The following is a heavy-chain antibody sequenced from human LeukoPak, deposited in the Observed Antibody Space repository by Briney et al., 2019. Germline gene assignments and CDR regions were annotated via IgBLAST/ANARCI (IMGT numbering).Heavy chain of an antibody. J-gene: IGHJ3*02. CDR3: ATSIAAAVTWAFDI. CDR1: GYTLTELS. Sequence: ASVKVSGTVSGYTLTELSMHWVRPAPGKGLEWMGGFDPEDGETIYAQKFQGRVTMTEDTSTDTACMELSSLRSEDTAVYYCATSIAAAVTWAFDIWGQGTMVTVSS. V-gene: IGHV1-24*01. CDR2: FDPEDGET. D-gene: IGHD6-13*01.